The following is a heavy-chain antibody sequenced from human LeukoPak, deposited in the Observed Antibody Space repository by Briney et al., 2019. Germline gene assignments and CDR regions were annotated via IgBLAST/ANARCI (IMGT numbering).Heavy chain of an antibody. CDR3: ARKVGIFDAFDI. CDR1: EFTFSSNS. Sequence: KPGGSLRLSCVASEFTFSSNSLNWVRQAPGKGLEGVSTISSSSSYIYYADSVKGRFTISRDNAKNSLYLHMNILRAEDTAVYYCARKVGIFDAFDIWGQGTLVTVSS. D-gene: IGHD2-21*01. CDR2: ISSSSSYI. V-gene: IGHV3-21*01. J-gene: IGHJ3*02.